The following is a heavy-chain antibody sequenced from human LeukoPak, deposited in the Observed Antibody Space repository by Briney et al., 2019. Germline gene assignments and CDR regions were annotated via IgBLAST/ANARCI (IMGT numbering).Heavy chain of an antibody. CDR3: AKVQSDIVGAVFFAFDV. V-gene: IGHV3-21*01. Sequence: PGGSLRLSCGGSGFTFNSYSMNWVRQAPGKGLEWVGPFFGSGTEMFYADSVKGRFTISRDNSKKSLYLQMNSLRVEDTAVYYCAKVQSDIVGAVFFAFDVWGQGTMVSVSS. D-gene: IGHD1-26*01. CDR2: FFGSGTEM. CDR1: GFTFNSYS. J-gene: IGHJ3*01.